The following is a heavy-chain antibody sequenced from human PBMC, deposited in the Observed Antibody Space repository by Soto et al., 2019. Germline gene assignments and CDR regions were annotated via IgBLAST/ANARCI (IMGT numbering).Heavy chain of an antibody. D-gene: IGHD3-9*01. J-gene: IGHJ3*02. CDR1: GFTFSSYA. CDR3: ARIDPTHDAFDI. CDR2: ISYDGSNK. V-gene: IGHV3-30-3*01. Sequence: QVQLVESGGGVVQPGRSLRPSCAASGFTFSSYAMHWVRQAPGKGLEWVAFISYDGSNKYYADSVKGRFTISRDNSKNTLYLQMISLRAEDTAVYYCARIDPTHDAFDIWGQGTMVTVSS.